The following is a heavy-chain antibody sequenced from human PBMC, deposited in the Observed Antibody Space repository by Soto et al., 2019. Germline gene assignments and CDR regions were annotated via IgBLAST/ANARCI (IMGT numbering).Heavy chain of an antibody. Sequence: SETLSLTCTVSGGSISSGGYYWSWIRQHPGKGLEWIGYIYYSGSTNYNPSLKSRVTISVDTSKNQFSLKLSSVTAADTAVYYCARVGAGVLRFLEWYPTHYYYYGMDVWGQGTTVTVSS. CDR2: IYYSGST. CDR3: ARVGAGVLRFLEWYPTHYYYYGMDV. CDR1: GGSISSGGYY. V-gene: IGHV4-61*08. J-gene: IGHJ6*02. D-gene: IGHD3-3*01.